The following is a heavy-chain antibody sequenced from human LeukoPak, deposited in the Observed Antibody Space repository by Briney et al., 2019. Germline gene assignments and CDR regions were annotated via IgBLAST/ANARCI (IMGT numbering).Heavy chain of an antibody. CDR3: ARAPRITIFGVVILKENYYYYMDV. J-gene: IGHJ6*03. CDR1: GGSISSGGYY. CDR2: IYYSGST. Sequence: SQTLSLTCTVSGGSISSGGYYWSWIRQHPGKGLEWIGYIYYSGSTYYNPSLKSRVTISVDTSKNQFSLKLSSVTAADTAVYYCARAPRITIFGVVILKENYYYYMDVWGKGTTVTVSS. D-gene: IGHD3-3*01. V-gene: IGHV4-31*03.